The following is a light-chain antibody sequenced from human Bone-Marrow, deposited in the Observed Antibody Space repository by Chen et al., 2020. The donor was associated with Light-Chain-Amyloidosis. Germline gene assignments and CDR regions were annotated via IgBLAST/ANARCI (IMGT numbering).Light chain of an antibody. CDR2: DVT. Sequence: QSALTQPASVSGSPGQALTISCTGTSSDVGGYNCVSWYQQHPAKAPKLMIYDVTNRPSAISNSFSGSKSGNTASLTISGLQAEDEADYYCSSCTSSNTLVFGSGTKVTVL. V-gene: IGLV2-14*03. CDR1: SSDVGGYNC. CDR3: SSCTSSNTLV. J-gene: IGLJ1*01.